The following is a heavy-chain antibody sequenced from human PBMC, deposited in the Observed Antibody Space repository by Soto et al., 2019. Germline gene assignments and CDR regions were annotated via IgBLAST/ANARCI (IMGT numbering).Heavy chain of an antibody. CDR2: INPSGGST. V-gene: IGHV1-46*01. J-gene: IGHJ6*02. CDR3: ASRHYGSGSYYKLDGMDV. D-gene: IGHD3-10*01. CDR1: GYTFTSYY. Sequence: ASVKVSCKASGYTFTSYYMHWARQAPGQGLEWMGIINPSGGSTSYAQKFQGRVTMTRDTSTSTVYMELSSLRSEDTAVYYCASRHYGSGSYYKLDGMDVWGQGTTVTVSS.